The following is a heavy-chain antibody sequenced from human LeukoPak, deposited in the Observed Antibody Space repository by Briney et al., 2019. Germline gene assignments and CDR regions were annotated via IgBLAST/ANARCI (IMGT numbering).Heavy chain of an antibody. CDR3: AKHKWLVRLFDY. CDR1: GFTFSSYA. J-gene: IGHJ4*02. D-gene: IGHD6-19*01. V-gene: IGHV3-30*04. CDR2: ISYDGSNK. Sequence: GGSLRLSCAASGFTFSSYAMHWVRQAPGKGLEWVAVISYDGSNKYYADSVKGRFTISRDNSKNTLYLQMNSLRAEDTAVYYCAKHKWLVRLFDYWGQGTLVTVSS.